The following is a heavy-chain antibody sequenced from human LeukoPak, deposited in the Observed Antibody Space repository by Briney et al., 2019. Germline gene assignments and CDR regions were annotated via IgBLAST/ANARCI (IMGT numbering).Heavy chain of an antibody. CDR1: GFTFSSYS. J-gene: IGHJ4*02. CDR2: ISSSSSSTI. V-gene: IGHV3-48*01. D-gene: IGHD3-3*01. Sequence: GGSLRLSCAASGFTFSSYSMNWVRQAPGKGLEWVSYISSSSSSTIYYADSVKGRFTISRDNAKNSLYLQMNSLRAEDTAVYYCARDNRGYDFWSGYYLFDYWGQGTLVTVSS. CDR3: ARDNRGYDFWSGYYLFDY.